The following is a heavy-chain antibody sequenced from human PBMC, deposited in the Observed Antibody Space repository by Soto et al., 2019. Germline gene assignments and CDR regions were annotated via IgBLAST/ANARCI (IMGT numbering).Heavy chain of an antibody. D-gene: IGHD6-13*01. CDR2: IWYDGSNK. J-gene: IGHJ4*02. Sequence: GGSLRLSCASSVFTFSSYGMHWVRQAPGKGLEWVAVIWYDGSNKYYADSVKGRFTISRDNSKNTLYLQMNSLRAEDTAVYYCARVSAAAGIGYFDYWGKGTLVTVLL. CDR1: VFTFSSYG. V-gene: IGHV3-33*01. CDR3: ARVSAAAGIGYFDY.